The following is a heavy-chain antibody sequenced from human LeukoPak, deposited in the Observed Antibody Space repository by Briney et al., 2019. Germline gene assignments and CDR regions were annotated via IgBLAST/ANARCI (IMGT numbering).Heavy chain of an antibody. V-gene: IGHV1-46*01. J-gene: IGHJ4*02. CDR3: ARARWGCSSTSCSFDY. CDR1: GYTFTSYY. Sequence: GASVRVSCKASGYTFTSYYMHWVRQAPGQGLEWMGIINPSGGSTSYAQKFQGRVTMTRDTSTSTVYMELSSLRSEDTAVYYCARARWGCSSTSCSFDYWGQGTLVTVSS. CDR2: INPSGGST. D-gene: IGHD2-2*01.